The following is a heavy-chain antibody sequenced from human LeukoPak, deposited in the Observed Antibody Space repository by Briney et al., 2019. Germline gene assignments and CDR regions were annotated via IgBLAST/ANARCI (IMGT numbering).Heavy chain of an antibody. D-gene: IGHD4-17*01. CDR3: AKGRGTTVTSAANY. Sequence: GGSLRLSCAASGFTFSSNAMSWVRQAPGKGLEVVSSISGSNDNTYYADSVKDRFTISRDNSKNTLSLQMNSLRAEDTAVYYCAKGRGTTVTSAANYWGQGTLVTVSS. V-gene: IGHV3-23*01. CDR1: GFTFSSNA. J-gene: IGHJ4*02. CDR2: ISGSNDNT.